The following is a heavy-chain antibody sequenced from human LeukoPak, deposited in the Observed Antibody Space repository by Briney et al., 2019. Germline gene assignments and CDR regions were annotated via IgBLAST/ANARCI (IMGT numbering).Heavy chain of an antibody. CDR2: MNPNSGNT. Sequence: ASVKVSCKASGYTFTTYDINWVRQAAGQGLEWMGWMNPNSGNTGYAQKFQGRFTFTRDTSISTAYMEVSSLRSEDTAVYYCARGAPRSFDYWGQGTLVAVSS. D-gene: IGHD6-6*01. V-gene: IGHV1-8*03. CDR1: GYTFTTYD. J-gene: IGHJ4*02. CDR3: ARGAPRSFDY.